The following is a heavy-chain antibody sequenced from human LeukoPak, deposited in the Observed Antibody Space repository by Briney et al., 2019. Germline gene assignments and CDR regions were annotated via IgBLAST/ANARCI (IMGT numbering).Heavy chain of an antibody. CDR1: GFTFGDYA. CDR3: TTDRSVTVVWDFDY. J-gene: IGHJ4*02. V-gene: IGHV3-15*01. D-gene: IGHD2-21*02. Sequence: GGSLRLSCTASGFTFGDYAMTWVRQAPGKGLEWVGRIKSKTDGGTTDYAAPVKGRFTISRDDSKNTLYLQMNSLKTEDTAVYYCTTDRSVTVVWDFDYWGQGTLVTVSS. CDR2: IKSKTDGGTT.